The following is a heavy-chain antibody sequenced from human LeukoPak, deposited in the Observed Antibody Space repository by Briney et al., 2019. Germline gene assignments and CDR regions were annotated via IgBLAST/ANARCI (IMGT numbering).Heavy chain of an antibody. CDR1: GFMFPDYG. V-gene: IGHV3-20*04. CDR3: ARDFKYCTCGVCYFTAVADY. J-gene: IGHJ4*02. CDR2: INWDASST. Sequence: GGSLRLSCAASGFMFPDYGMNWVRQVPGKGLEWVSGINWDASSTNHADSVKGRFTISRDNAKNSLYLQMNTLRAEDTALYYCARDFKYCTCGVCYFTAVADYWGQGTLVTVSS. D-gene: IGHD2-8*02.